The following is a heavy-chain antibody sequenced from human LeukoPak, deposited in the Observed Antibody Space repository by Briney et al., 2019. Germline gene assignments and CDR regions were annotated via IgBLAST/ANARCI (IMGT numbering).Heavy chain of an antibody. CDR3: ARFSDGYSLGGYYFDY. D-gene: IGHD5-24*01. J-gene: IGHJ4*02. CDR1: GYSISSGYY. Sequence: SETLSLTCAVSGYSISSGYYWGWIRQPPGKGLEWVGAIYRSGNTYYNPSLKSRVTISVDTSKNQFSLKLSSVTAADTAAYYCARFSDGYSLGGYYFDYWGQGTLVTVSS. V-gene: IGHV4-38-2*01. CDR2: IYRSGNT.